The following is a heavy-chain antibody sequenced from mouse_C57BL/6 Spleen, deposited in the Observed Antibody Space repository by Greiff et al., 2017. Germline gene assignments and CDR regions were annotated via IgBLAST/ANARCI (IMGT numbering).Heavy chain of an antibody. D-gene: IGHD3-2*02. CDR2: IDPSASYP. J-gene: IGHJ4*01. Sequence: QVQLQQPGAELVRPGTSVKLSCKASGYTFTSSWMHWVQQRPGQGLEWIGVIDPSASYPNYNQKFKGKATLTVDTSSSTAYMQLSSLTSEDSAVYYCAREQLRLRGAMDYWGQGTSVTVSS. CDR1: GYTFTSSW. CDR3: AREQLRLRGAMDY. V-gene: IGHV1-59*01.